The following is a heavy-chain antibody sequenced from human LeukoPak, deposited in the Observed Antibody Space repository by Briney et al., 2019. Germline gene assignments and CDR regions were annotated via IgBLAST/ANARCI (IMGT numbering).Heavy chain of an antibody. CDR1: GYTFTSYD. CDR2: IYPRDGST. J-gene: IGHJ4*02. V-gene: IGHV1-46*01. CDR3: ARDQEGFDY. Sequence: SVKVSCKASGYTFTSYDINWVRQAPGQGLEWMGMIYPRDGSTSYAQKFQGRVTVTRDTSTSTVHMELSGLRSEDTAVYYCARDQEGFDYWGQGTLVTVSS.